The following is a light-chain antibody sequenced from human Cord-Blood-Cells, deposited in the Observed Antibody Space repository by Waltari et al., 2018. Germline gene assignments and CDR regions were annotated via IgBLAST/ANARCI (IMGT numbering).Light chain of an antibody. V-gene: IGKV3-11*01. CDR1: QSVSSY. Sequence: EIVLTQSPATLSLSPGDRATLSCRASQSVSSYLAWYQQKPDQAPRLLIYDASNRATGIPTRCSGSGSGTDFTLTISSLEPEDCAVYYCQQRSNWHTFGQGTKLEIK. J-gene: IGKJ2*01. CDR2: DAS. CDR3: QQRSNWHT.